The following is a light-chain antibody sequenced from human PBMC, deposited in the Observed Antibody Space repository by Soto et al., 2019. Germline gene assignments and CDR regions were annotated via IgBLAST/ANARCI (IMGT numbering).Light chain of an antibody. CDR2: GAS. J-gene: IGKJ4*01. V-gene: IGKV3-15*01. CDR1: QSVSSN. Sequence: EIVMTQSPATLSVSPGERDTFSCRASQSVSSNLAWYQQRPGQAPRLLIYGASTRATGIPARFSGSGSGTEFPLTISSLLSQDFAVYYCQQYNNWPPLTFGGGTKVEIK. CDR3: QQYNNWPPLT.